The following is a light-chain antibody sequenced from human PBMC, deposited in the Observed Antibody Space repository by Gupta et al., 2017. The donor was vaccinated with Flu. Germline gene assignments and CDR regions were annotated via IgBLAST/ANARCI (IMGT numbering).Light chain of an antibody. V-gene: IGLV2-8*01. CDR1: SSDVGGYNY. CDR3: SSYAGSNNWV. Sequence: SVTISCTGTSSDVGGYNYVSWYQQDAGKAPKLMIYEVTKRPSGVPDRFSGSKSGNTASLTVSGLQAEDEADYYCSSYAGSNNWVFGGGTKLTVL. J-gene: IGLJ3*02. CDR2: EVT.